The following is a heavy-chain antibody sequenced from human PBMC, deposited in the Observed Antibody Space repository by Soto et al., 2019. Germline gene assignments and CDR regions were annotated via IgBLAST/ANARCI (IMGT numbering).Heavy chain of an antibody. CDR1: GFIFSSYS. CDR2: ISAFSDSI. V-gene: IGHV3-23*01. CDR3: AKKRRSGGDNWYFDS. Sequence: EVQLLESGGGLVQPGGSLRLSCAASGFIFSSYSMYWVRQAPGKGPEGVAGISAFSDSILYADSVEGRLTISRDNSKNTLYLQLNSLRADDTAVYFCAKKRRSGGDNWYFDSWGQGTLVTVSS. J-gene: IGHJ4*02. D-gene: IGHD2-21*02.